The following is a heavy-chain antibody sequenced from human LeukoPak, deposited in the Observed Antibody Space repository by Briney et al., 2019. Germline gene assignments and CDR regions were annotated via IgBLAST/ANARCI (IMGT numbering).Heavy chain of an antibody. CDR1: GFTFSSYA. CDR3: AKDRYSSGWRPCFDY. CDR2: ISGSGGST. V-gene: IGHV3-23*01. Sequence: GGSLRLSCAASGFTFSSYAMSWVRQAPGKGLGWVSAISGSGGSTYYADSVKGRFTISRDNSKNTLYLQMNSLRAEDTAVYYCAKDRYSSGWRPCFDYWGQGTLVTVSS. J-gene: IGHJ4*02. D-gene: IGHD6-19*01.